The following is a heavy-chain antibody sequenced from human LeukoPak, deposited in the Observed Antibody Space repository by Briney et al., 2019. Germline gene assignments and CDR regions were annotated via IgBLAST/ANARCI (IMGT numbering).Heavy chain of an antibody. CDR2: IYYSGST. D-gene: IGHD1-26*01. J-gene: IGHJ6*02. CDR3: ARVGGTNYYYYGMDV. V-gene: IGHV4-59*01. CDR1: GGSISNYY. Sequence: SETLSLTCTVSGGSISNYYWSWLRQPPGKGLEWIGYIYYSGSTNYNPSLKSRVTISVDTSKNQFSLKLSSVTAADTAVYYCARVGGTNYYYYGMDVWGQGTTVTVSS.